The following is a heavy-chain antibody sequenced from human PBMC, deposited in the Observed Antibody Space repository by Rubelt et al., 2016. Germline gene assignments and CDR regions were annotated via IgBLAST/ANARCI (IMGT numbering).Heavy chain of an antibody. CDR1: GYTFTSYY. Sequence: QVQLVQSGAEVRKPGASVKVSCKASGYTFTSYYIHWVRQAPGQGLEWMGIINPSGGRTAYAQQFQGRVTMTRDTPTSIVYVDLGSLRSEDTAVYYCVRVIGSWPGDWFDPWGQGTLVTVSS. J-gene: IGHJ5*02. D-gene: IGHD1-26*01. V-gene: IGHV1-46*01. CDR3: VRVIGSWPGDWFDP. CDR2: INPSGGRT.